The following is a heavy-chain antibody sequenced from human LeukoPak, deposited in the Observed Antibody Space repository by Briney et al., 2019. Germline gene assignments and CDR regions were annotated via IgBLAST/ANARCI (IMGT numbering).Heavy chain of an antibody. CDR2: IYSDNT. CDR1: GFTVSSNS. Sequence: GGSLRLSCTVSGFTVSSNSMSWVRQAPGKGLEWVSFIYSDNTHYADSVKGRFTISRDNAKNSLYLQMNSLRAEDTAVYYCAREFWGKGGVDYWGQGTLVTVSS. V-gene: IGHV3-53*01. CDR3: AREFWGKGGVDY. D-gene: IGHD3-16*01. J-gene: IGHJ4*02.